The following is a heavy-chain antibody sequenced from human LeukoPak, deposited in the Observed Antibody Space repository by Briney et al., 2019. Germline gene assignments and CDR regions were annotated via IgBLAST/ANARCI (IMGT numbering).Heavy chain of an antibody. J-gene: IGHJ4*02. CDR2: IRYDGSNK. CDR3: AQGSGSYLSYFDY. V-gene: IGHV3-30*02. Sequence: GGSLRLSCAASGFTFSSYVMHWVRQAPGKGLEWVAFIRYDGSNKYYADSVKGRFTISRDNSKNTLYLQMNSLRAEDTAVYYCAQGSGSYLSYFDYWGQGTLVTVSS. CDR1: GFTFSSYV. D-gene: IGHD3-10*01.